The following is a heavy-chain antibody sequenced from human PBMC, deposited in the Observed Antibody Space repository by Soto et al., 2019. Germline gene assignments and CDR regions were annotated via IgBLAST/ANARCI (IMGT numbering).Heavy chain of an antibody. D-gene: IGHD3-10*01. CDR3: VATYYYGSGGFDP. J-gene: IGHJ5*02. CDR2: FYYSGNTNYNPSLT. CDR1: SGSIISNY. V-gene: IGHV4-59*01. Sequence: SETLSLTCTVSSGSIISNYWSWIRQPPGKGLERIGFFYYSGNTNYNPSLTNYNPSLKSRVTMSVDTSKNQFSLKVSSVSAADTAVYYCVATYYYGSGGFDPWGQGTLVTVSS.